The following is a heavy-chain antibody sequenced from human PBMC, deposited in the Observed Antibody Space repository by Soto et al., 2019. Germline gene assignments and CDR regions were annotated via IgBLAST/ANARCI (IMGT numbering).Heavy chain of an antibody. Sequence: QLQLHMSGSGLVKPSQTLSLTCTVSGASITYGAYSWSWIRQTPGKGLEWIGYINHLETTFYNPSFESRLALSIDRTKNQFSLILKSMSAADRAVYFCARGGVFDSFDYWGQGILVTVSS. CDR3: ARGGVFDSFDY. D-gene: IGHD3-10*02. J-gene: IGHJ4*02. CDR1: GASITYGAYS. V-gene: IGHV4-30-2*01. CDR2: INHLETT.